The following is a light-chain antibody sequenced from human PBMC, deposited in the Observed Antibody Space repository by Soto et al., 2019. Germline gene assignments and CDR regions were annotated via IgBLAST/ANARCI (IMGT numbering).Light chain of an antibody. V-gene: IGLV2-14*01. CDR1: SSDVGGYNY. CDR2: DVS. J-gene: IGLJ1*01. Sequence: QSALTQPASVSGSPGQSITISCTGTSSDVGGYNYVSWYQQYPGKAPKLMIFDVSNRPSGVSNRFFGSKSGNTASLTISGLQAEDEADYYCSSYTSSSTRVFGTGTKLTVL. CDR3: SSYTSSSTRV.